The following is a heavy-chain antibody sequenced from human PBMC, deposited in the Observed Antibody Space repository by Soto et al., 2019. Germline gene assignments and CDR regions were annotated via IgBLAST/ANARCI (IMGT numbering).Heavy chain of an antibody. CDR3: ARSMADSAPYYFDF. CDR1: GYTFTNYG. V-gene: IGHV1-18*01. J-gene: IGHJ4*02. D-gene: IGHD2-21*01. CDR2: ISAYIGNT. Sequence: GASVKVSCKASGYTFTNYGISWVRQAPGQGLEWIGWISAYIGNTNYAQKLQGRVTMTTDTSTSTAYMELRSLRSDDTAVYYCARSMADSAPYYFDFWGLGTLGNVSS.